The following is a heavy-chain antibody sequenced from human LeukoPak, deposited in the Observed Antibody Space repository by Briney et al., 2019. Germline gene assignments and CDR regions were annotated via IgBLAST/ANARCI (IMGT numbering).Heavy chain of an antibody. D-gene: IGHD4-17*01. V-gene: IGHV3-43*02. J-gene: IGHJ3*02. CDR3: AKDISPLGVTTLGFDAFDT. Sequence: PGGSLSLSCAASGFTFDDYAMHWARQAPGKGLEWVSLISGDGGSTYYADSVKGRFTISRDNSKNSLYLQMNSLRTEDTALYYCAKDISPLGVTTLGFDAFDTWGQGTMVTVSS. CDR2: ISGDGGST. CDR1: GFTFDDYA.